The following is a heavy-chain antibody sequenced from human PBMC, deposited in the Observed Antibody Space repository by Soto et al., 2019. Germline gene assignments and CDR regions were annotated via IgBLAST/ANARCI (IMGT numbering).Heavy chain of an antibody. D-gene: IGHD6-19*01. CDR3: AKGGRQWMATYYFNY. CDR2: VSHDGRNT. J-gene: IGHJ4*02. CDR1: GFTFSDYA. Sequence: VQLVESGGGVVQPGRSLRLSCAASGFTFSDYAMHWVRQAPGKGLEWVAVVSHDGRNTHYADSVKGRFTISRESSKNKVSLEMTSLRAEDTAVYYIAKGGRQWMATYYFNYWDQGALVTVSP. V-gene: IGHV3-30*18.